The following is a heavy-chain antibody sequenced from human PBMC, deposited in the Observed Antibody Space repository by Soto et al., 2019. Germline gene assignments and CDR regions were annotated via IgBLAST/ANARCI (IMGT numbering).Heavy chain of an antibody. J-gene: IGHJ3*02. CDR1: GFSLSTSGVG. D-gene: IGHD3-22*01. CDR3: ARPYYYDSSGSEAFDI. V-gene: IGHV2-5*01. CDR2: IYWNDDK. Sequence: SGPTLVKPTQTLTLTCTFSGFSLSTSGVGVGWIRQPPGKALEWLALIYWNDDKRYSPSLKSRLTITKDTSKNQVVLTMTNMDPVDTATYYCARPYYYDSSGSEAFDIWGQGTMVTVSS.